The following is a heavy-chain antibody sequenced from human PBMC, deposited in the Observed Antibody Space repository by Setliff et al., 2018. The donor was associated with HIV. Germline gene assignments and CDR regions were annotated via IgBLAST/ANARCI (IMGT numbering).Heavy chain of an antibody. D-gene: IGHD6-13*01. CDR2: IYHSGST. CDR3: ARTYSSNWYIDY. CDR1: GGSFIGSSFQ. V-gene: IGHV4-39*07. Sequence: SETLSLTCPVSGGSFIGSSFQSTWIRQPPGKGLEWIGSIYHSGSTYDSPSLKSRVTISVDTSKNQFSLKLSSVTAADTAIYYCARTYSSNWYIDYWGQGTLVTVSS. J-gene: IGHJ4*02.